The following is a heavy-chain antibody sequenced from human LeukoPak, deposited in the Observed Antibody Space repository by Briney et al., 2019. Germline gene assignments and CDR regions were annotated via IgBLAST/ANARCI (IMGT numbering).Heavy chain of an antibody. V-gene: IGHV4-4*07. CDR2: IYTSGST. D-gene: IGHD5-24*01. CDR1: GGSISSYY. J-gene: IGHJ3*02. CDR3: ARVKMATIESDAFDI. Sequence: SETLSLTCTVSGGSISSYYWSWIRQPAGKGLEWIGRIYTSGSTNYNPSLKSRVTMSVDTSKNQFSLKLSSVTAADTAVYYCARVKMATIESDAFDIWGQGTMVTVSS.